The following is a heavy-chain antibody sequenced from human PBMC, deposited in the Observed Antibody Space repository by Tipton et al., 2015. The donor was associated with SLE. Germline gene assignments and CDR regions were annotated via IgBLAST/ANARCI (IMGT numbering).Heavy chain of an antibody. J-gene: IGHJ4*02. Sequence: LSLTCTVSGVSISSHYWTWIRQPPGKGLEWIGYIYYSGSTNYNPSLKSRVTISVDTSKNQFSLKLSSVTAADTAVYYCARSAGYGSNWAHFDYWGQGTLVTVSS. CDR2: IYYSGST. CDR3: ARSAGYGSNWAHFDY. D-gene: IGHD6-13*01. CDR1: GVSISSHY. V-gene: IGHV4-59*11.